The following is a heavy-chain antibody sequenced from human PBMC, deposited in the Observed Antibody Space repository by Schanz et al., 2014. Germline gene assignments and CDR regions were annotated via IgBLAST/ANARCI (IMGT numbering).Heavy chain of an antibody. V-gene: IGHV3-23*01. D-gene: IGHD6-19*01. CDR1: GFTFGDYA. J-gene: IGHJ4*02. CDR2: ISGSGGST. Sequence: EVQLLESGGGLVQPGGSLRLSCAASGFTFGDYAMTWVRQAPGKGLEWVSAISGSGGSTYYADSVKGRFTISRDNSKNTLYLQMNSLRAEDTAVYYCAASSGWHPSTDYWGQGTLGTVSS. CDR3: AASSGWHPSTDY.